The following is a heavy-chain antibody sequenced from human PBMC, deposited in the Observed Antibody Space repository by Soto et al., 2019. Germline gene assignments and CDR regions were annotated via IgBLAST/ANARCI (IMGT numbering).Heavy chain of an antibody. J-gene: IGHJ4*02. CDR3: AKEDTYYYGSGSYSH. V-gene: IGHV3-23*01. CDR2: ISGSGGST. Sequence: GGSLRLSCAASGFTFSCYAMSWVRQAPGKGLEWVSAISGSGGSTYYADSVKGRFTISRDNSKNTLYLQMNSLRAEDTAVYYCAKEDTYYYGSGSYSHWGQGTLVTVSS. D-gene: IGHD3-10*01. CDR1: GFTFSCYA.